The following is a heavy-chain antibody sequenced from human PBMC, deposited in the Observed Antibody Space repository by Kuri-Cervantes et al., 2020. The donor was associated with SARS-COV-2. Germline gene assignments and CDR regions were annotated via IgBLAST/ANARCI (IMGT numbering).Heavy chain of an antibody. CDR2: IYTSGST. Sequence: SETLSLTCTVSGGSISSGSYYWSWIRQPAGKGLEWIGYIYTSGSTNYNPSLKSRATISVDTSRNQFSLKLRSVTAVDTAVYYRVRDLSIWGFDPWGQGTLVTVSS. J-gene: IGHJ5*02. D-gene: IGHD2-21*01. CDR1: GGSISSGSYY. CDR3: VRDLSIWGFDP. V-gene: IGHV4-61*10.